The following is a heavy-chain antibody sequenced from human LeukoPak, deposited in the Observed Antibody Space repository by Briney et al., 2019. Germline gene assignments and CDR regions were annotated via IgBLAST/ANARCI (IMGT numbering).Heavy chain of an antibody. D-gene: IGHD4-23*01. V-gene: IGHV1-2*02. Sequence: VASVKVSCKASGYSFTGYYMHWVRQAPGQGLEWMGWINPNSGGTNYARKFQGRVTVTRDASISTAYMELSGLRSDDAAVYYCARSAYQFGGNSMGDWGQGTLVTVSS. J-gene: IGHJ4*02. CDR2: INPNSGGT. CDR3: ARSAYQFGGNSMGD. CDR1: GYSFTGYY.